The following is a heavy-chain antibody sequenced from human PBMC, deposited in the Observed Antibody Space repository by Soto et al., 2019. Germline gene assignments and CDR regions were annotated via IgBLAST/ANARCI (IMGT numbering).Heavy chain of an antibody. D-gene: IGHD3-16*01. Sequence: ASVKVSCKASGYTFTSYAMHWVRQAPGQGLEWMGWISDYNGHTKYAQKFQGRVTMTTDTSTSTVYMDLRSLRSDDTAVYYCAREGEMPYYYYGLDVWGQGTTVTVSS. V-gene: IGHV1-18*01. J-gene: IGHJ6*02. CDR1: GYTFTSYA. CDR3: AREGEMPYYYYGLDV. CDR2: ISDYNGHT.